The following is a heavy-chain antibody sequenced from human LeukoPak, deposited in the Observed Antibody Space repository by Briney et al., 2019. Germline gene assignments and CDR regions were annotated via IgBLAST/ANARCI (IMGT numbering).Heavy chain of an antibody. Sequence: GASVKVSCKSAAYTFTICGISWMRQAPGQGLEWMGWISGYNGYTNYAQNLQGRVTMTTDTSTSTAYMELRSLRSDDTAVYYCARVYCSSTISYEGDLLGYYYYMDVWGRGTTVTVSS. V-gene: IGHV1-18*01. CDR3: ARVYCSSTISYEGDLLGYYYYMDV. J-gene: IGHJ6*03. CDR1: AYTFTICG. D-gene: IGHD2-2*01. CDR2: ISGYNGYT.